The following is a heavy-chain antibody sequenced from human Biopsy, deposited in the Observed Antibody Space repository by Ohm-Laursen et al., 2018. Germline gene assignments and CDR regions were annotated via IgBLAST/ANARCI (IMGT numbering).Heavy chain of an antibody. CDR1: GKTFSDYQ. CDR3: GNEVHGRDY. Sequence: SQTLSLTCAVFGKTFSDYQWSWIRQPTGKGLEWIGQINQAGTTNYNPSLKSRVSISADASKYEFSLRLTSVTAADTAVYLCGNEVHGRDYWGLGARVTVSS. CDR2: INQAGTT. V-gene: IGHV4-34*08. J-gene: IGHJ4*02. D-gene: IGHD2-15*01.